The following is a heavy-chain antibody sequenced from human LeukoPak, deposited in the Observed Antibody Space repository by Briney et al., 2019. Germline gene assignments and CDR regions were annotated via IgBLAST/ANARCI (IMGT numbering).Heavy chain of an antibody. D-gene: IGHD6-13*01. V-gene: IGHV1-18*01. CDR1: GYTFTSYG. J-gene: IGHJ4*02. Sequence: GASVKVSCKASGYTFTSYGISWVRQAPGQGLEWMGWISAYNGNTNHAQKLQGRVTMTTDTSTSTAYMELRSLRSDDTAVYYCARGPRRGISSWSEVGYWGQGTLVTVSS. CDR2: ISAYNGNT. CDR3: ARGPRRGISSWSEVGY.